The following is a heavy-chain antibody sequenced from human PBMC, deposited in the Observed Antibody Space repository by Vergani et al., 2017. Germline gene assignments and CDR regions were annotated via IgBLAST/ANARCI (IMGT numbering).Heavy chain of an antibody. J-gene: IGHJ6*02. V-gene: IGHV3-30*18. CDR2: ISYDGSNK. D-gene: IGHD4-23*01. CDR3: AKGVNSVGMDV. Sequence: QVQLVESGGGVVKPGRSLRLSCAASGFTFSSYGMHWVRQAPGKGLEWVAVISYDGSNKYYADSVKGRFTISRDNSKNTLYLQMNSLRAEDTAVYYCAKGVNSVGMDVWGQGTTVTVSS. CDR1: GFTFSSYG.